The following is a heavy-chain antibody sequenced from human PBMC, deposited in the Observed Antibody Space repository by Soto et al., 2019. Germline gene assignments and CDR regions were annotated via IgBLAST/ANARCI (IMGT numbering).Heavy chain of an antibody. D-gene: IGHD3-10*01. J-gene: IGHJ6*04. CDR2: ISAYNGNT. CDR1: GYTFTSYG. V-gene: IGHV1-18*04. Sequence: ASVKVSCKASGYTFTSYGISWVRQAPGQGLEWMGWISAYNGNTNYAQKLQGRVTMTTDTSTSTAYMELRSLRSDDTAVYYCARDLVGFSEFGESRYYYCGIGVCGRGPRRTFST. CDR3: ARDLVGFSEFGESRYYYCGIGV.